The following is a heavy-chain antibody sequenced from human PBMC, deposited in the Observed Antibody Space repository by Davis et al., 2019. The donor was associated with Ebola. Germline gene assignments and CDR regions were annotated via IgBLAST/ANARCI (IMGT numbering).Heavy chain of an antibody. CDR2: INHSGST. CDR1: GGSFSGYY. V-gene: IGHV4-34*01. D-gene: IGHD2-2*01. Sequence: PSETLSLTCAVYGGSFSGYYWNWNRQPPGKGLEWIGEINHSGSTNYNPSLKSRVTISVDTSKNQFSLKLTSVTAADTAVYYCARYCSSNTCNLFDFWGQGSLVTVSS. J-gene: IGHJ5*01. CDR3: ARYCSSNTCNLFDF.